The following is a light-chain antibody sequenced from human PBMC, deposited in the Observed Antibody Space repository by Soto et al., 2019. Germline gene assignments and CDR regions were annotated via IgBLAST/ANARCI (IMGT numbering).Light chain of an antibody. CDR1: QSLLHRNGNNY. CDR2: LGS. CDR3: MQNLQTPWT. Sequence: DIVMTQSPLSLPVTPGEPASISCRSSQSLLHRNGNNYLEWYLQKPGQSPQLLIYLGSYRASGVPVRFNGSGSGTDFTLKITRVEAEDVGVYYCMQNLQTPWTFXQGTKVDIK. V-gene: IGKV2-28*01. J-gene: IGKJ1*01.